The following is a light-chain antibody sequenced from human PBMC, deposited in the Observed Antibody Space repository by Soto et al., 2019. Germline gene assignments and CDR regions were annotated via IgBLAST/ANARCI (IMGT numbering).Light chain of an antibody. V-gene: IGKV1-5*03. CDR1: QSISSW. CDR3: QQYNSLWT. Sequence: DIQMTQSPSTLSASVGDRVTITCRASQSISSWLAWYQPKPGKAPKLLIYKASSLESGVPSRFNGSGSGTEFTLTISSLQPDDFATYYRQQYNSLWTFGQGTKVEIK. CDR2: KAS. J-gene: IGKJ1*01.